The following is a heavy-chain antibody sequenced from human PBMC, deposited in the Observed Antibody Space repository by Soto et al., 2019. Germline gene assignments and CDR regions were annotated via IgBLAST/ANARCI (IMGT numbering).Heavy chain of an antibody. Sequence: EVQLVESGGGLVQPGRSLRLSCAASGFTFDDYAMYWVRQAPGKGLEWVSGVSWNSGSIGYADSVKGRFTISRDNAKNSLYLQMNSLRAEDTALYYCATDHRSGYCSSASCMGDAFDIWGQGTMVTVSS. V-gene: IGHV3-9*01. CDR2: VSWNSGSI. CDR3: ATDHRSGYCSSASCMGDAFDI. J-gene: IGHJ3*02. D-gene: IGHD2-2*01. CDR1: GFTFDDYA.